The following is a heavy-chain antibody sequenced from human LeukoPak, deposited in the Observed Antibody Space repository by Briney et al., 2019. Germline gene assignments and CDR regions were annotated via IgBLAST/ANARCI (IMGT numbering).Heavy chain of an antibody. CDR2: ISPYSGNT. D-gene: IGHD6-13*01. Sequence: ASVKVSCKASGYTFTSYGISWVRQAPGQGLEWMGWISPYSGNTNYAQNIQGRVSMTTDTSTTTAYMELRSLRSDDTAVYYCSSGGGAQQLEGHWGQGILVTVSS. J-gene: IGHJ4*02. CDR3: SSGGGAQQLEGH. CDR1: GYTFTSYG. V-gene: IGHV1-18*01.